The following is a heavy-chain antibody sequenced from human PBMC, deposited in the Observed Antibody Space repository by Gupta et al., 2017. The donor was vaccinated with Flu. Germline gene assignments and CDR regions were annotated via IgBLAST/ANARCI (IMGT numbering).Heavy chain of an antibody. J-gene: IGHJ4*02. V-gene: IGHV3-21*01. Sequence: DSVKGRFTISRDNAHKSVSLQMASLRSDDTAVYYCVIDHSTTWRRGNYFDYWGQGILVTVSS. CDR3: VIDHSTTWRRGNYFDY. D-gene: IGHD2/OR15-2a*01.